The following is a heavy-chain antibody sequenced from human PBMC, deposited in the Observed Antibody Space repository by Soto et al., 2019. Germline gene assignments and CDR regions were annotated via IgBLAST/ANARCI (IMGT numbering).Heavy chain of an antibody. CDR1: GLTETNSY. V-gene: IGHV3-53*01. J-gene: IGHJ4*02. CDR2: IHGSGCT. D-gene: IGHD5-12*01. CDR3: GRAPPDRAGYFIDK. Sequence: GGSLRLSCEAPGLTETNSYLTWFRQAPGKGLEWVAVIHGSGCTFYVDSVKGRFTISRDKSKKTNYLHMNNLRGDDTAVYYCGRAPPDRAGYFIDKWGQGSLVTVSS.